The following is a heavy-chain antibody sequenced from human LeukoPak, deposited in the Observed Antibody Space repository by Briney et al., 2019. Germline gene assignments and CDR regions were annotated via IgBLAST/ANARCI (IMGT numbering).Heavy chain of an antibody. CDR1: RDSVSSNSAA. CDR2: AYYRSKWYN. CDR3: ARAMTTVVVCDAFDI. V-gene: IGHV6-1*01. D-gene: IGHD4-23*01. J-gene: IGHJ3*02. Sequence: SQTLSLTCAISRDSVSSNSAAWNWIRQSPSRGLEWLGSAYYRSKWYNDYAVSVKRRIKINPDTSKNQFSLQLNSVTPEDTAVYYCARAMTTVVVCDAFDIWGQGTTVTVSS.